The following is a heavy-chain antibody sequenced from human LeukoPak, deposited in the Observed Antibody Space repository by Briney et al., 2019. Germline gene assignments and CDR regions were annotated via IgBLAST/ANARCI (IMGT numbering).Heavy chain of an antibody. J-gene: IGHJ4*02. V-gene: IGHV3-30*15. Sequence: GGSLRLSCAASGFTFSNYAIHWVRQAPGKGLEWVALIPCDGSNKYYAESVKGRFTISRDNSKNTLELQMSSLRVEDTAVYYCARDRDCGGNGRLGFDYWGQGSLVTVSS. CDR2: IPCDGSNK. CDR1: GFTFSNYA. D-gene: IGHD4-23*01. CDR3: ARDRDCGGNGRLGFDY.